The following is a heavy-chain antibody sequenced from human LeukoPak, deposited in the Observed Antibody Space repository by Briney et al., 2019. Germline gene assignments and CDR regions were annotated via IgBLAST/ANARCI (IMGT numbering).Heavy chain of an antibody. CDR3: AKSSNEWELNSFDY. Sequence: GGSLRLSCAASGFTFSTFAMSWVRQAPGKGLEWVSAISGSGAGTDYADSVKGRFTISRDNSKNTLYLQMNSLSPADTAVYYCAKSSNEWELNSFDYWGQGTLVPVSS. CDR2: ISGSGAGT. J-gene: IGHJ4*02. D-gene: IGHD1-26*01. V-gene: IGHV3-23*01. CDR1: GFTFSTFA.